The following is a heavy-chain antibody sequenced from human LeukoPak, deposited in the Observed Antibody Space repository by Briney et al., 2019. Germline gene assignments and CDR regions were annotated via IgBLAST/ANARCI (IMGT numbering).Heavy chain of an antibody. J-gene: IGHJ4*02. Sequence: SETLSLTCTVSGGSISSSSYYWGWIRQPPGKGLEWIGSIYYSGSTYYNPSLKSRVTISVDTSKNQFSLKLSSVTAADTAVYYCARAEGWELPGGFDYWGQGTLVTVSS. V-gene: IGHV4-39*07. CDR2: IYYSGST. D-gene: IGHD1-26*01. CDR3: ARAEGWELPGGFDY. CDR1: GGSISSSSYY.